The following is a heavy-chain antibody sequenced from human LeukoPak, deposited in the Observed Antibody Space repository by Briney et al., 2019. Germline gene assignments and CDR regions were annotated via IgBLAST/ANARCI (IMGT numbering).Heavy chain of an antibody. J-gene: IGHJ6*03. Sequence: GASVKVSCKASGGTFSSYAISWVRQAPGQGLEWMGGIIPIFGTANYAQKFQGRVTITADESTSTAYMELSSLRSEDTAVYYCARQWFGELGYYYYMDVWGKGTTVTISS. CDR3: ARQWFGELGYYYYMDV. D-gene: IGHD3-10*01. V-gene: IGHV1-69*13. CDR1: GGTFSSYA. CDR2: IIPIFGTA.